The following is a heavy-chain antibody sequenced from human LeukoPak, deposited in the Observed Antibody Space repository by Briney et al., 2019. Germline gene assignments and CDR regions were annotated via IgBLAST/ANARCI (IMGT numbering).Heavy chain of an antibody. Sequence: GGSLRLSCVASGFTFRSYGIHWVRQAPGKGLEWLAFIWYDEITKNYADSVKGRFTISRDNSKNTLYLQMNSLRAEDTAVYHCAKDRGKYSSSWYRIDYWGQGTLVTVSS. CDR3: AKDRGKYSSSWYRIDY. CDR1: GFTFRSYG. D-gene: IGHD6-13*01. V-gene: IGHV3-30*02. J-gene: IGHJ4*02. CDR2: IWYDEITK.